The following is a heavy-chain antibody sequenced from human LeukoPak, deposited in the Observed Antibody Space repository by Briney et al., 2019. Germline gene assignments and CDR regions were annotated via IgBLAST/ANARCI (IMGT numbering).Heavy chain of an antibody. CDR3: ARLKPVAILDY. D-gene: IGHD5-12*01. CDR1: GGSISSSY. V-gene: IGHV4-59*08. J-gene: IGHJ4*02. Sequence: KASETLSLTCTVSGGSISSSYWSWIRQPPGKGLEWIGYMYYSGNTNYNTSLKSRVAMSIDTSKNQFSLKLSSVTAADTAIYYCARLKPVAILDYWGQGTLVTVSP. CDR2: MYYSGNT.